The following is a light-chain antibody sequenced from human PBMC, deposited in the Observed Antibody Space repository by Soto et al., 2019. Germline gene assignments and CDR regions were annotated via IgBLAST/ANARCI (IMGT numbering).Light chain of an antibody. Sequence: DIPMTQSPSSLSASVGDRVTITCRASQGISNYLAWYQQKLGKVPKLLIYDASILQTGVPSRFSGSGSGTDFTLTISILQPEDVATYYCQKYNSAPHTFGQGTKVEIK. CDR1: QGISNY. V-gene: IGKV1-27*01. CDR3: QKYNSAPHT. CDR2: DAS. J-gene: IGKJ1*01.